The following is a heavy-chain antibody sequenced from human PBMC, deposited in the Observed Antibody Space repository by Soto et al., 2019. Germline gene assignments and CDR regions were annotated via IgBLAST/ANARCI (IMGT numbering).Heavy chain of an antibody. D-gene: IGHD3-3*01. Sequence: SETLSLTCAVYGGSFSGYYWSWIRQPPGKGLEWIGEINHSGSTNYNPSLKSRVTISVDTSKNQFSLKLSSVTAADTAVYYCARAPPRDFWSGRTNNWFDPWGKGTLVTVSS. CDR1: GGSFSGYY. V-gene: IGHV4-34*01. CDR2: INHSGST. CDR3: ARAPPRDFWSGRTNNWFDP. J-gene: IGHJ5*02.